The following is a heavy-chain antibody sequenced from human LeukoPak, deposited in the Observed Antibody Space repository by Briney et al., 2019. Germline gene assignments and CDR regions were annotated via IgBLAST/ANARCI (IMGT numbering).Heavy chain of an antibody. Sequence: GGSLRLSCAASGFTFSSYAMSWVRQAPGKGLELVSAISGSGGSTYYADSVKGRFTISRDNSKNTLYLQMNSLRAEHTAVYYCAKDRGEYSSSSEIDYWGQGTLVTVSS. CDR3: AKDRGEYSSSSEIDY. J-gene: IGHJ4*02. V-gene: IGHV3-23*01. CDR2: ISGSGGST. CDR1: GFTFSSYA. D-gene: IGHD6-6*01.